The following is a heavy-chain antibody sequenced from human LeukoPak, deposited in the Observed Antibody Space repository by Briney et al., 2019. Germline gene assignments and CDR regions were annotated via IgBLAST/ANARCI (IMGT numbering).Heavy chain of an antibody. CDR1: GFTFCSYG. J-gene: IGHJ4*02. CDR2: ISYDGSNK. CDR3: AKGVVVTATATTKYFDY. D-gene: IGHD2-21*02. Sequence: PGRSLRLSCAASGFTFCSYGMHWVRQAPGKGLEWVAVISYDGSNKYYADSVKGRFTISRDNSKNTLYLQMNSLRAEDTAVCYCAKGVVVTATATTKYFDYWGQGTLVTVSS. V-gene: IGHV3-30*18.